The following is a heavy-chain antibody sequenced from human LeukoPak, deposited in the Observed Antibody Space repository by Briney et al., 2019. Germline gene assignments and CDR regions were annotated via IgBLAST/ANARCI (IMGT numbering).Heavy chain of an antibody. CDR3: ASLAPVDDYVDYLFDY. CDR2: IYSGGST. V-gene: IGHV3-53*01. CDR1: GFTVSSIY. J-gene: IGHJ4*02. D-gene: IGHD4-17*01. Sequence: PGGSLRLSCAASGFTVSSIYMSWVRQAPGKGLEWVSVIYSGGSTYYADSVKGRFTISRDNSKNTLYLQMNSLRAEDTAVYYCASLAPVDDYVDYLFDYWGQGTLVTVSS.